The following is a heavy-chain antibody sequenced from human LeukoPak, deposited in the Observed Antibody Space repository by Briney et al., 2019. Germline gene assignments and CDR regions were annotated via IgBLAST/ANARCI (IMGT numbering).Heavy chain of an antibody. CDR2: MNPNSGNT. J-gene: IGHJ4*02. CDR1: GYIFTNYD. CDR3: ARARGYSYGYSDY. Sequence: ASVKVSCKASGYIFTNYDINWVRQATGQGLEWMGWMNPNSGNTGFAQKFQGRVTMTRNTSKSTAYMELSSLTSEDWAVYYCARARGYSYGYSDYWGQGTLVTVSS. V-gene: IGHV1-8*01. D-gene: IGHD5-18*01.